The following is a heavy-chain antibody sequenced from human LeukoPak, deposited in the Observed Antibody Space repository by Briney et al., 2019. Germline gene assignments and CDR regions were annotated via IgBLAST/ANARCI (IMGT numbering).Heavy chain of an antibody. CDR3: AKAIFSSGWYSLDY. CDR1: GFTFDDYA. J-gene: IGHJ4*02. D-gene: IGHD6-19*01. CDR2: ISWNSGSI. Sequence: GGSLRLSCAASGFTFDDYAMHWVRQAPGKGLEWVSGISWNSGSIGYADSVKGRFTISRGNAKNSLYLQMNSLRAEDMALYYCAKAIFSSGWYSLDYWGQGTLVTVSS. V-gene: IGHV3-9*03.